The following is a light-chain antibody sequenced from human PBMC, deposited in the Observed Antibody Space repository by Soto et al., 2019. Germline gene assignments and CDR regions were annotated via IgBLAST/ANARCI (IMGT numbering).Light chain of an antibody. J-gene: IGLJ1*01. CDR1: SGHSSYA. V-gene: IGLV4-69*01. CDR2: LNSDGSH. Sequence: QLVLTQSPSASASLGASVKLTCTLSSGHSSYAIAWHQQQPEKGPRYLMKLNSDGSHSKGDGIPDRFSGSSSGAERYFTISSLQSEDEADYYYQTWGTGDVFGTGTKLTVL. CDR3: QTWGTGDV.